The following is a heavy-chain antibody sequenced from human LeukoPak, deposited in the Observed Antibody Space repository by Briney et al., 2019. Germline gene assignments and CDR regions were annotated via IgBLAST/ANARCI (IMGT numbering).Heavy chain of an antibody. Sequence: PGGSLRLSCAASGFTFSSYSMHWVRQAPGKGLEWVSSISGRSSYIYYADSVKGRFTISRDNARSSLYLQMNSLRAEDTAVYYCARDLGGYGSSGYYFGYWGQGTLVTVSS. J-gene: IGHJ4*02. CDR3: ARDLGGYGSSGYYFGY. CDR1: GFTFSSYS. V-gene: IGHV3-21*01. D-gene: IGHD3-22*01. CDR2: ISGRSSYI.